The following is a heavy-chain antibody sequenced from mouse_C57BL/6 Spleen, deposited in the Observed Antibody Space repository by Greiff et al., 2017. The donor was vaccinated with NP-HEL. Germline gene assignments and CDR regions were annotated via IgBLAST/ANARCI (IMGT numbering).Heavy chain of an antibody. CDR3: ARDSGVTTVYYFDY. CDR1: GYTFTSYW. J-gene: IGHJ2*01. Sequence: VQLQQPGAELVKPGASVKMSCKASGYTFTSYWITWVKQRPGQGLEWIGDIYPGSGSTNYNEKFKSKATLTVDTSSSTAYMQLSSLTSEDSAVYYCARDSGVTTVYYFDYWGQGTTLTVSS. V-gene: IGHV1-55*01. D-gene: IGHD2-2*01. CDR2: IYPGSGST.